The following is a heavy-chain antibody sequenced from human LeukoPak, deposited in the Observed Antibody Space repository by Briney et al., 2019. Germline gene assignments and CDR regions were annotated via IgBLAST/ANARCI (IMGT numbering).Heavy chain of an antibody. Sequence: SETLSLTCTVSGGSISSGSYYWSWIRQPAGKGLEWIGRIYTSGSTNYNPSLKSRVTISVDTSKNQFSLKLSSVTAADTAVYYCARSIIAAAGPKIFDYWGQGTLVTVSS. D-gene: IGHD6-13*01. V-gene: IGHV4-61*02. CDR3: ARSIIAAAGPKIFDY. J-gene: IGHJ4*02. CDR1: GGSISSGSYY. CDR2: IYTSGST.